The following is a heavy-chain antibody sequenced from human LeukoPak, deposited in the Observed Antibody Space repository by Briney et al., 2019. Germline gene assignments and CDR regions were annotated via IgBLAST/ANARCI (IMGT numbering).Heavy chain of an antibody. V-gene: IGHV4-59*01. J-gene: IGHJ4*02. CDR3: AKGYSSSWYYFDY. CDR2: IYDSGST. Sequence: SETLSLTCTVSGDSISSYYWSWFRQPPGKGLEWIGYIYDSGSTNYNPSLKSRVTMAVDTSKNQFSLKLGSVTAADTAVYYCAKGYSSSWYYFDYWGQGTLVTVTS. D-gene: IGHD6-13*01. CDR1: GDSISSYY.